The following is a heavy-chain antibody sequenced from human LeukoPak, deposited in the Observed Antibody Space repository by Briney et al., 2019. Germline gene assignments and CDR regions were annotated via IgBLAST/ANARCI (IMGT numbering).Heavy chain of an antibody. D-gene: IGHD3-10*01. V-gene: IGHV1-69*05. CDR3: ARGWELSI. J-gene: IGHJ3*02. CDR1: GGTFSSYA. CDR2: IIPIFGTA. Sequence: SVKVSCKASGGTFSSYAISWVRQAPGQGLEWMGGIIPIFGTANYAQKFQDRVTMTTDTSTSTAYMELRSLRSDDTALYYCARGWELSIWGQGTMVTVSS.